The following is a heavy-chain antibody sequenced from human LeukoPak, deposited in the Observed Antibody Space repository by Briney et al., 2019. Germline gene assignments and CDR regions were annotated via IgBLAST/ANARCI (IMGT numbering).Heavy chain of an antibody. J-gene: IGHJ4*02. CDR3: ARYHTGYYGSALDQ. CDR2: ISSSSNFI. Sequence: GGPLRLSCAASGFTFRSYSMNWVRQAPGKGLEWVSSISSSSNFIYYADSLKGRFTISRDNAKNSLYLQMNSLRAEDTAVYCCARYHTGYYGSALDQWGQGTLVTVSS. CDR1: GFTFRSYS. D-gene: IGHD3-10*01. V-gene: IGHV3-21*01.